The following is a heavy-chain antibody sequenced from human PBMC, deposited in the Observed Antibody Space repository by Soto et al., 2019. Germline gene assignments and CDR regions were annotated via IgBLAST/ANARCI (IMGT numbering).Heavy chain of an antibody. V-gene: IGHV4-59*01. J-gene: IGHJ5*02. CDR2: IYYSGST. CDR1: GGSISSYY. D-gene: IGHD4-4*01. Sequence: SETLSLTYTVSGGSISSYYWSWIRQPPGKGLEWIGYIYYSGSTNYNPSLKSRVTILVDTSKNQFSLKLSSVTAADTAVYYCASYSNLPPRWFDPWGQGTLVAVSS. CDR3: ASYSNLPPRWFDP.